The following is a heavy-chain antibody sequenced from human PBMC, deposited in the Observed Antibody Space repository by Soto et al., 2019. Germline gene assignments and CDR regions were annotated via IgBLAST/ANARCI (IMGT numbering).Heavy chain of an antibody. CDR2: ISSNGGST. CDR3: VKAAGLRYFDWLLFPDY. J-gene: IGHJ4*02. D-gene: IGHD3-9*01. V-gene: IGHV3-64D*08. Sequence: GGSLRLSCSASGFTFSSYAMHWVRQAPGKGLEYVSAISSNGGSTYYADSVKGRFTISRDNSKNTLYLQMSSLRAEDTAVYYCVKAAGLRYFDWLLFPDYWGQGTLVTVSS. CDR1: GFTFSSYA.